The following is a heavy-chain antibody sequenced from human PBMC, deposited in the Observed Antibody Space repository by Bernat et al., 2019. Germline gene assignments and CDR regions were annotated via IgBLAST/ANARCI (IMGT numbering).Heavy chain of an antibody. CDR3: ARESNWNDGFYYYHYMDV. Sequence: QVQLVQSGAEVKKPGASVKVSCKASGYTFTSYYMHWVRQAPGQGLEWMGIINPSGGSTSYAQKFQGRVTMTRDTSTSTVYMELSSLRSEDTAVYYCARESNWNDGFYYYHYMDVWGKGTTVTVSS. CDR2: INPSGGST. V-gene: IGHV1-46*01. CDR1: GYTFTSYY. D-gene: IGHD1-1*01. J-gene: IGHJ6*03.